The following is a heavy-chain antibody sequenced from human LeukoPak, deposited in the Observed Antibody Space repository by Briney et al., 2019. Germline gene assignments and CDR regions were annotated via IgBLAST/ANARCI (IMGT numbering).Heavy chain of an antibody. CDR2: ISWNSGSI. D-gene: IGHD3-3*01. Sequence: GGSLRLSCVASGFTFNNFAMHWVRQTLGQGLEWVSGISWNSGSIGYADSVKGRFTISRDNGKKALYLEMNSLRPEDTALYYCVKDGAIFGVPISRGGMDVWGQGTTVTVSS. J-gene: IGHJ6*02. CDR1: GFTFNNFA. CDR3: VKDGAIFGVPISRGGMDV. V-gene: IGHV3-9*01.